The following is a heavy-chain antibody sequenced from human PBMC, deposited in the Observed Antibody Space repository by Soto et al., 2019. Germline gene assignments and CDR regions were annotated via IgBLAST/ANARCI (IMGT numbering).Heavy chain of an antibody. D-gene: IGHD4-17*01. V-gene: IGHV4-39*01. J-gene: IGHJ4*02. CDR3: AARGPDYGDYDYFDY. CDR2: IYYSGST. Sequence: QLQLQESGPGLVKPSETLSLTCTVSGGSISSSSYYWGWIRQPPGKGLEWIGSIYYSGSTYYNPSLKSRVTISVDTSKNQFSLKLSSVTAADTAVYYCAARGPDYGDYDYFDYWGQGTLVTVSS. CDR1: GGSISSSSYY.